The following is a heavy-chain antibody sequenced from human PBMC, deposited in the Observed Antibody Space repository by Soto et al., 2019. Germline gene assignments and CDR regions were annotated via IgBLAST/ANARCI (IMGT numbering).Heavy chain of an antibody. D-gene: IGHD5-18*01. CDR1: GFTFDDYA. V-gene: IGHV3-9*01. Sequence: EVQLVESGGGLVQPGRSLRLSCAASGFTFDDYAMHWVRQAPGKGLEWVSGISWNSGDIDYADSVKGRFTISRDNAKNSLYLQMNRLRGEDTALYYCATRGYSYGGEDFWGQGTLVTVSS. CDR2: ISWNSGDI. J-gene: IGHJ4*02. CDR3: ATRGYSYGGEDF.